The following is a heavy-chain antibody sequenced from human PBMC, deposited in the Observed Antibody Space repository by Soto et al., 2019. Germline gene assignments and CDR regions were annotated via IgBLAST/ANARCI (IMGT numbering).Heavy chain of an antibody. J-gene: IGHJ4*02. CDR1: GGSTSSYY. Sequence: SETLSLTCSVSGGSTSSYYWSWIRQPPGKGLEWIGYIYYSGSTDYSPSLKSRVTMSIDTSQNQVSLKLTSVTTADTAVYYCAAKPRYWGQGTLVTVSS. CDR2: IYYSGST. V-gene: IGHV4-59*01. CDR3: AAKPRY.